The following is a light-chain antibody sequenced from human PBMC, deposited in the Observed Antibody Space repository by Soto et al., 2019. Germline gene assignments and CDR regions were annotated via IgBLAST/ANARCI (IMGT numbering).Light chain of an antibody. CDR2: DVS. V-gene: IGLV2-14*01. CDR3: SSYTSSSTL. CDR1: SSDVGGYNY. J-gene: IGLJ2*01. Sequence: QSVLTQPASVSGSPGQSITISCTGTSSDVGGYNYVSWYQQHPGKAPKLMIYDVSNRPSGVSNRFSGSKSGNTASLTISGLQAEDEADYYCSSYTSSSTLFGGWTKLTVL.